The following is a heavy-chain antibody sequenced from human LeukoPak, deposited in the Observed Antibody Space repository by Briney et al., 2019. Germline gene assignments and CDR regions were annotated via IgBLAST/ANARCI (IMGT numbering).Heavy chain of an antibody. Sequence: PGGSLRPSCAASGFTMNWVRQAPGKGLEWVANIKQDGSEKNYVDSVKGRFTISRDNAKNSLYLQMNSLRAEDTAVYYCVSGTYYTDAFDIWGQGTMVTVSS. V-gene: IGHV3-7*02. D-gene: IGHD3-10*01. J-gene: IGHJ3*02. CDR3: VSGTYYTDAFDI. CDR2: IKQDGSEK. CDR1: GFT.